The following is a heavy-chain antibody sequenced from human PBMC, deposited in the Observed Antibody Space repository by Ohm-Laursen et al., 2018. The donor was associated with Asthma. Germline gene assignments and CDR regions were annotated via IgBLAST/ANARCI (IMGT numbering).Heavy chain of an antibody. CDR2: INPNSGGT. D-gene: IGHD2-15*01. Sequence: VASVKVSCKASGYTFTSYDINWVRQATGQGLEWMGRINPNSGGTNYAQKFQGRVTMTRDTSISTAYMELSRLRSDDTAVYYCARVSRSLGYCSGGSCSEYFQHWGQGTLVTVSS. J-gene: IGHJ1*01. CDR1: GYTFTSYD. V-gene: IGHV1-2*06. CDR3: ARVSRSLGYCSGGSCSEYFQH.